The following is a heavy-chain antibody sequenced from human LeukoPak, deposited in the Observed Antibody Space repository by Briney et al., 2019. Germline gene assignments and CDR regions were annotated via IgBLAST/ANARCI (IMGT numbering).Heavy chain of an antibody. CDR1: GFTFSSYW. D-gene: IGHD3-10*01. CDR2: IITDGSST. J-gene: IGHJ6*02. Sequence: GGSLRLSCAASGFTFSSYWMHWVRQAPGKGLVWVSRIITDGSSTTYADSVRGRFTISRDNAKNTLYLQMNSLRAEDTAVYYCAIPPLSGTGSSRPLAEIDVWGQGTTVTVSS. V-gene: IGHV3-74*01. CDR3: AIPPLSGTGSSRPLAEIDV.